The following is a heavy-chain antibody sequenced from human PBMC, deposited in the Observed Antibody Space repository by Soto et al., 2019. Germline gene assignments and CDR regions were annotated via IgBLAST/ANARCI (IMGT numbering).Heavy chain of an antibody. Sequence: PGGSLRLSCAVSGFTFSDSAMHWVRQASGEGLEWVGRVRSKAKTYATAYAASVKGRFTISRDDSKNTAYLQMNSLNTEATAVYQCPHEGAGFGYWGQGTLVTVSS. J-gene: IGHJ4*02. CDR3: PHEGAGFGY. V-gene: IGHV3-73*01. CDR1: GFTFSDSA. CDR2: VRSKAKTYAT. D-gene: IGHD1-26*01.